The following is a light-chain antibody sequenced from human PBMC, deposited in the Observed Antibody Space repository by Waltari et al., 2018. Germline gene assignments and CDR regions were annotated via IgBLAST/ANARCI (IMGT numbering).Light chain of an antibody. Sequence: EILLTQSPDTLSVSPGERVTLSCRASESLATNVAWYQQIPGQAPRLLIFHASSRATDIPAKFSGSGSGTEFTLTISSLQAEDFAVYYCQQYNNWPPSTFGQGTKVEFK. V-gene: IGKV3-15*01. CDR2: HAS. CDR3: QQYNNWPPST. J-gene: IGKJ1*01. CDR1: ESLATN.